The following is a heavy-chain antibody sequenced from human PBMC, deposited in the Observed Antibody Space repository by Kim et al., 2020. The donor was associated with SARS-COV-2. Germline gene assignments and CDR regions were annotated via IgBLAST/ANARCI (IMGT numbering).Heavy chain of an antibody. CDR1: GYTFTSYG. Sequence: ASVKVSCKASGYTFTSYGISWVRQAPGQGLEWMGWISAYNGNTNYAQKLQGRVTMTTDTSTSTAYMELRSLRSDDTAVYYCARDRDSSGYYHTGFDPWGQGTLVTVSS. CDR2: ISAYNGNT. J-gene: IGHJ5*02. CDR3: ARDRDSSGYYHTGFDP. V-gene: IGHV1-18*01. D-gene: IGHD3-22*01.